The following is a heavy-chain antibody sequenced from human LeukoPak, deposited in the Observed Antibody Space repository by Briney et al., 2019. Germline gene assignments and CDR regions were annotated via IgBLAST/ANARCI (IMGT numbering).Heavy chain of an antibody. Sequence: PSETLSLTCAVSGYSISSGYYWGWIRQPPGKGLEWIGSIYHSGSTYYNPSLKSRVTISVDTSKNQFSLKLSSVTAVDTAVYYCAKIAAAMTPPFDYWGQGTLVTVSS. CDR2: IYHSGST. CDR1: GYSISSGYY. V-gene: IGHV4-38-2*01. J-gene: IGHJ4*02. D-gene: IGHD6-13*01. CDR3: AKIAAAMTPPFDY.